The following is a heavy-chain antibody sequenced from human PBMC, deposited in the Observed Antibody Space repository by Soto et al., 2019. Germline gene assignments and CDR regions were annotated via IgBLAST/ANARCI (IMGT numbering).Heavy chain of an antibody. V-gene: IGHV3-11*06. D-gene: IGHD4-4*01. CDR1: GFTFSDYY. J-gene: IGHJ6*02. CDR3: AAFYSNYGRGV. Sequence: PXXSLRLSFAASGFTFSDYYMCWIPQAPGKGLEWVSYISSSSSYTNYADSVKGRFTISRDNAKNSLYLQMKRLRAEDTAVYYCAAFYSNYGRGVWGQGTTVTVSS. CDR2: ISSSSSYT.